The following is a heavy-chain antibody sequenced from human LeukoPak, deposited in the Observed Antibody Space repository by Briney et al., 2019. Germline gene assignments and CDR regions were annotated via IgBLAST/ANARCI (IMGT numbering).Heavy chain of an antibody. CDR1: GYNFATYW. CDR3: ARHSVGRYSESDY. V-gene: IGHV5-51*01. Sequence: GESLKISCKGSGYNFATYWIAWVRQMPGKGLEWMGIIYPGDSDTRYSRSFKGQVTISADKSIRTAYLQWSSLKASDTAIYYCARHSVGRYSESDYWGQGTLVTVSS. J-gene: IGHJ4*02. CDR2: IYPGDSDT. D-gene: IGHD5-12*01.